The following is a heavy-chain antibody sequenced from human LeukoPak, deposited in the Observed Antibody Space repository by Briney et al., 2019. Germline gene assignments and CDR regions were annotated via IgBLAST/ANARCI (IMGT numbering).Heavy chain of an antibody. D-gene: IGHD6-6*01. CDR3: AREYSSSMDY. V-gene: IGHV6-1*01. CDR2: TYYRSKWYN. CDR1: GDAVSTNSAA. Sequence: SQTLSLTCDISGDAVSTNSAAWNSIRPSPSRGLEWLGSTYYRSKWYNDYAVSVKSRITITPDTSRNQFSLQLNSVTPEDTAVYFCAREYSSSMDYCGQGTLVTVSS. J-gene: IGHJ4*02.